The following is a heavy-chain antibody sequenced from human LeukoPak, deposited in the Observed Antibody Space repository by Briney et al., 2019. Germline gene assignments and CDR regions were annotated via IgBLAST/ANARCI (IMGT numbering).Heavy chain of an antibody. Sequence: GESLKISCKASGYSFTNYWIGWVRQMPGKGLEYMGIIYPGDSDTRYSPSFQGQVTISADRSINTVYLQWSALKASDTAIYYCARHTIYSPGGRNWFDPWGQGTLVTVSS. CDR3: ARHTIYSPGGRNWFDP. V-gene: IGHV5-51*01. CDR2: IYPGDSDT. J-gene: IGHJ5*02. CDR1: GYSFTNYW. D-gene: IGHD3-16*01.